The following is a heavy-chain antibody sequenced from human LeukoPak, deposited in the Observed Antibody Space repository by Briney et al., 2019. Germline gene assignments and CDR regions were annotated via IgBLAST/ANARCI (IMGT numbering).Heavy chain of an antibody. V-gene: IGHV3-11*04. CDR2: ISRSGSII. D-gene: IGHD3-16*01. CDR3: ATPQGGDLDGFES. CDR1: GFTFSDYF. Sequence: PGGSLRLSCAASGFTFSDYFVTWIRQAPGKGLEWVSYISRSGSIIYYADSVKGRFTISRDNAKNTLYLQMNSLRAEDTALYYCATPQGGDLDGFESWGQGTLVTVSP. J-gene: IGHJ4*02.